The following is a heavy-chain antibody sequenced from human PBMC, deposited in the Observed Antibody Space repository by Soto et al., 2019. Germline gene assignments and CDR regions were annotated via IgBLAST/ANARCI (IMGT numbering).Heavy chain of an antibody. CDR2: INAGNGNT. CDR1: GYTFTNYA. Sequence: QVQLVQSGAAEKKPGASVKVSCKASGYTFTNYAIHWVRQAPGQRLEWMGWINAGNGNTKHSQKFQGRVTIPRDTSASTAYMELSSLRSEDTAVYYCARGVAPYYFDYWGQGTLVTVSS. V-gene: IGHV1-3*05. CDR3: ARGVAPYYFDY. J-gene: IGHJ4*02. D-gene: IGHD2-15*01.